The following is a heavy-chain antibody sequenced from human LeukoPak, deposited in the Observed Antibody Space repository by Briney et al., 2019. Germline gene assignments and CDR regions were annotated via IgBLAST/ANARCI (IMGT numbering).Heavy chain of an antibody. V-gene: IGHV4-34*01. CDR2: IIHSGST. Sequence: SETLSLTCAVYGGSFSGYYWSWIRQSPGMGLKWIGEIIHSGSTNYNPSLTSRVTISVDTSKNQFSLELSSVTAADTAVYYCARGILVTVYAAFDYWGQGTLVTVSS. CDR3: ARGILVTVYAAFDY. D-gene: IGHD2-8*01. CDR1: GGSFSGYY. J-gene: IGHJ4*02.